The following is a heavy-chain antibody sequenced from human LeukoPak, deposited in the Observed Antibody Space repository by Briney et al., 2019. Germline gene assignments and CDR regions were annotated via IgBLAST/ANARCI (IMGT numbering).Heavy chain of an antibody. CDR2: IYSGGST. D-gene: IGHD2-15*01. CDR3: ARVVRDIVVVVAAGYYMDV. J-gene: IGHJ6*03. CDR1: GFTVSSNY. V-gene: IGHV3-53*01. Sequence: GGSLRLSCAASGFTVSSNYMSWVRQAPGNGLEWVSVIYSGGSTCYADSVKGRFTISRDNSKNTLYLQMNSLRAEDTAVYYCARVVRDIVVVVAAGYYMDVWGKGTTVTISS.